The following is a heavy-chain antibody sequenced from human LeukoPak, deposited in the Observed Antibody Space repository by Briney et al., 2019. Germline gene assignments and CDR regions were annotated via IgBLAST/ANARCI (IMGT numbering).Heavy chain of an antibody. D-gene: IGHD3-22*01. Sequence: GGFLRLSCAASGFTVSSNYMSWVRQAPGKGLEWVSVIYSGGSTYYADSVKGRFTISRDNSKNTLYLQMNSLRAEDTAVYYCASGGYTYYFDSSGYYFDYWGQGTLVTVSS. CDR3: ASGGYTYYFDSSGYYFDY. CDR1: GFTVSSNY. V-gene: IGHV3-53*01. J-gene: IGHJ4*02. CDR2: IYSGGST.